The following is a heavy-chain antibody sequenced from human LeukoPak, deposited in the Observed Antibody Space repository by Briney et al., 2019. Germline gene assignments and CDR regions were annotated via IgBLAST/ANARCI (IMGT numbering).Heavy chain of an antibody. CDR3: AKGGSIAARPWHSDYYYMDV. CDR2: ISGSGCNT. CDR1: GFTFSIYA. J-gene: IGHJ6*03. D-gene: IGHD6-6*01. V-gene: IGHV3-23*01. Sequence: GGSLRLSCAASGFTFSIYAMSWVRQSPGKGLEWVSAISGSGCNTYYADSVKGRFTISRDNSKNTLYLQMNSLRAEDTAVYYCAKGGSIAARPWHSDYYYMDVWGKGTTVTVSS.